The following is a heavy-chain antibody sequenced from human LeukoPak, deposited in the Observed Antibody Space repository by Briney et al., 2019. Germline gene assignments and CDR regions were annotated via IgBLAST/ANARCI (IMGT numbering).Heavy chain of an antibody. CDR3: ARGPNYYDTSGFNFDY. D-gene: IGHD3-22*01. J-gene: IGHJ4*02. V-gene: IGHV1-2*02. CDR2: INPNSGGT. CDR1: GYTFTGYY. Sequence: ASVKVSCKASGYTFTGYYLHWVRQAPGQGLEWMGWINPNSGGTNYSQKFQGRVTMTRDTPISTAYMELSRLRSDDTAVYYCARGPNYYDTSGFNFDYWGQGTLVTVSS.